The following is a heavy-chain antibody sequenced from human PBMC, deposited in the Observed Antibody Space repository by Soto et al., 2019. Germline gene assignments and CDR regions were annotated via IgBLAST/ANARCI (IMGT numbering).Heavy chain of an antibody. V-gene: IGHV3-30-3*01. CDR2: ISNDGNKK. J-gene: IGHJ4*02. D-gene: IGHD2-15*01. Sequence: QVQLVESGGGVVQPGTSLRLSCAASGFTFSTYAVHWVRQTPGKGLEWVAVISNDGNKKYYADSVEGRFTISRDNSKDTLYLQINSLRPEDTAVYYCARVGPSCFAGSCHYGGDYWGQGILVTVSS. CDR1: GFTFSTYA. CDR3: ARVGPSCFAGSCHYGGDY.